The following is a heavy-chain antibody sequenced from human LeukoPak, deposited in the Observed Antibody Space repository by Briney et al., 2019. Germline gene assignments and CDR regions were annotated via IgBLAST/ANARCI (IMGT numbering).Heavy chain of an antibody. V-gene: IGHV4-59*01. CDR1: GGSTSSYY. D-gene: IGHD3-9*01. CDR3: ARVRYDYYYMDV. J-gene: IGHJ6*03. CDR2: IYYSGST. Sequence: PSETLSLTCTVSGGSTSSYYWSWIRQPPGKGLEWIGYIYYSGSTNYNPSLKSRVTISVDTSKNQFSLKLSSVTAADTAVYYCARVRYDYYYMDVWGKGTTVTVSS.